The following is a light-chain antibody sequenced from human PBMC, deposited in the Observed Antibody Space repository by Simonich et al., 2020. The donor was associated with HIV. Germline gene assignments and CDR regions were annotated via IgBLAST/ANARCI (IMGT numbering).Light chain of an antibody. CDR2: GAS. J-gene: IGKJ4*01. V-gene: IGKV3-15*01. Sequence: EIVMTQSQATLSVSPGERATLSCRASQTVSSNLAWYQPKPGQVPRLLIYGASTRATGIPARFSGSGSGTEFTLTISSMQSEDFAVYRCQQYNDWPTFGGGTKVEIK. CDR1: QTVSSN. CDR3: QQYNDWPT.